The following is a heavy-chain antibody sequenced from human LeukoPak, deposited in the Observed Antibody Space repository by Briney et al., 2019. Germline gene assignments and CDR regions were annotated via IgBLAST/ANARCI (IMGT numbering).Heavy chain of an antibody. D-gene: IGHD2-2*01. J-gene: IGHJ4*02. CDR3: ARGYCSSSTCQYGDY. Sequence: SETLSLTCTVSGGSISSYYWSWIRQPPGKGLEWIGYIYYSGSTNYNPSLRSRVTISVDTSKNQFSLNLKHVTAADTAVYYCARGYCSSSTCQYGDYWGQGTLVTVSS. CDR2: IYYSGST. V-gene: IGHV4-59*01. CDR1: GGSISSYY.